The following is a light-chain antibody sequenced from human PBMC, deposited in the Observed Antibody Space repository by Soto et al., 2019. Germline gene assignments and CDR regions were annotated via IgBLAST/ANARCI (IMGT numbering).Light chain of an antibody. Sequence: EIVMTQSPATLSVSPGERVTLSCRASQTVSSNLACYQQKPGQAPRLLIYDTSTRANGIPGRFSGSGSGTEFKLTISSLQAEDFAVYYCQQYNNWTPLTFGGGTEVEIK. J-gene: IGKJ4*01. CDR3: QQYNNWTPLT. V-gene: IGKV3-15*01. CDR1: QTVSSN. CDR2: DTS.